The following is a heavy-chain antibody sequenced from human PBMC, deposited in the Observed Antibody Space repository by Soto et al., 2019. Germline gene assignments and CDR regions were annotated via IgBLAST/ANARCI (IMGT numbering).Heavy chain of an antibody. D-gene: IGHD6-19*01. CDR2: IYSGGST. V-gene: IGHV3-53*01. Sequence: EVQLVESGGGLIQPGGSLRLSCAASGFTVSSNYMTWVRQAPGKGLEWVSLIYSGGSTDYADSVKGRFTISRDNSKNTLYLQMNSLRAEDTAVYYCARDPIAVGGYSYYGMDVWGQGTTVTVS. J-gene: IGHJ6*02. CDR1: GFTVSSNY. CDR3: ARDPIAVGGYSYYGMDV.